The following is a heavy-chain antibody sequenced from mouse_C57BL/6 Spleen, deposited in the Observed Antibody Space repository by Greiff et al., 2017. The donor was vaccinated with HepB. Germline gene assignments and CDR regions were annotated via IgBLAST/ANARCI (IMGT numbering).Heavy chain of an antibody. CDR2: INPSSGYT. V-gene: IGHV1-4*01. D-gene: IGHD4-1*01. Sequence: VQLQQSGAELARPGASVKMSCKASGYTFTSYTMHWVKQRPGQGLEWIGYINPSSGYTKYNQKFKDKATLTADKSSSTAYLQLSSLTSEDSAVYYCARWGANWDHFAYWGQGTLVTVSA. CDR1: GYTFTSYT. CDR3: ARWGANWDHFAY. J-gene: IGHJ3*01.